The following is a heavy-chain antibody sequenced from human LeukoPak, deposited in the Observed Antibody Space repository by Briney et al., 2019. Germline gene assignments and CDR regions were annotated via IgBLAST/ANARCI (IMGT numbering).Heavy chain of an antibody. Sequence: GGSLRLSCAASGFNFNTYGMHWVRQAPGKGLEWVAVIWYDGSKEYYADSVKGRFTISRDNSKNTLYLQMNSLRAEDTAVYYCAKGIEGADVFYIWGQGTRVTVSS. CDR1: GFNFNTYG. CDR2: IWYDGSKE. CDR3: AKGIEGADVFYI. V-gene: IGHV3-33*06. J-gene: IGHJ3*02.